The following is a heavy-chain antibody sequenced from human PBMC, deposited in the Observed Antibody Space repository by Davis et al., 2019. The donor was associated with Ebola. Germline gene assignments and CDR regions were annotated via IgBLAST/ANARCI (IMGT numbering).Heavy chain of an antibody. CDR1: GGSISSYY. CDR2: IYYSGST. J-gene: IGHJ3*02. CDR3: ARALSSSWYSDDAFDI. V-gene: IGHV4-59*01. D-gene: IGHD6-13*01. Sequence: SETLSLTCTVSGGSISSYYWSWIRQPPGKGLEWIGYIYYSGSTNYNPSLKSRVTLSVDTSKNQFSLKLSSVTAADTAVYYCARALSSSWYSDDAFDIWGQGTMVTVSS.